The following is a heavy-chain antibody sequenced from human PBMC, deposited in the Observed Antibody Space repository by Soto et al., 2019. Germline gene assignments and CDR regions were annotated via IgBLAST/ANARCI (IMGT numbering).Heavy chain of an antibody. Sequence: QVQLQESGPGLVKPSETLSLTCTVYGGSISSYYWSWIRQPPGKGLEWIGYIYYSGSTNYNPSLKSRVTISVDTSKNQFSLKLSSVTAADTAVYYCARLKRGGLFDYWGQGTLVTFSS. CDR1: GGSISSYY. CDR2: IYYSGST. J-gene: IGHJ4*02. CDR3: ARLKRGGLFDY. V-gene: IGHV4-59*08. D-gene: IGHD3-3*01.